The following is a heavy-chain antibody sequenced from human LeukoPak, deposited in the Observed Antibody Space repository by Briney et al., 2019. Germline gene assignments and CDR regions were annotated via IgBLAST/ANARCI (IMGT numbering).Heavy chain of an antibody. D-gene: IGHD6-13*01. CDR3: ARDFNPHHEQQLVRSHFDY. V-gene: IGHV3-15*01. CDR2: IKSKTDGGTT. J-gene: IGHJ4*02. Sequence: GGSLRLSCAASGFTFSNAWMSWVRQAPGKGLEWVGRIKSKTDGGTTDYAAPVKGRFTISRDDSKNTLYLQMNSLKTEDTAVYYCARDFNPHHEQQLVRSHFDYWGQGTLVTVSS. CDR1: GFTFSNAW.